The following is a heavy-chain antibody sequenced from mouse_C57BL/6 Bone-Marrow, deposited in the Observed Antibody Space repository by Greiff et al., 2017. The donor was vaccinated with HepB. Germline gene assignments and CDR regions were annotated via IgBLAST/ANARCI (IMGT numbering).Heavy chain of an antibody. J-gene: IGHJ3*01. CDR1: GFTFSSYG. Sequence: DVQLVESGGDLVKPGGSLKLSCAASGFTFSSYGMSWVRQTPDKRLEWVATISSGGSYTYYPDSVKGRFTISRDNAKNNLYLQMSSLKSEDTDMYYCARHGRGFFAYWGQGTLVTVSA. CDR2: ISSGGSYT. V-gene: IGHV5-6*01. CDR3: ARHGRGFFAY.